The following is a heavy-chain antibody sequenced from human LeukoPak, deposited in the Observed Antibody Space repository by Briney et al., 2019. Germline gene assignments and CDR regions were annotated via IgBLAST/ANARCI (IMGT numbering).Heavy chain of an antibody. CDR3: ARDGEAAAGSGKYYYHYYMDV. D-gene: IGHD6-13*01. CDR1: GYYVSSGYY. CDR2: IYHSGST. Sequence: SETLSLTCTVSGYYVSSGYYWGWIRQPPGKGLELIGSIYHSGSTYYNPSLKSRVTISVDTSKNQFSLKLSSVTAADTAVYYCARDGEAAAGSGKYYYHYYMDVWGKGTTVTVSS. V-gene: IGHV4-38-2*02. J-gene: IGHJ6*03.